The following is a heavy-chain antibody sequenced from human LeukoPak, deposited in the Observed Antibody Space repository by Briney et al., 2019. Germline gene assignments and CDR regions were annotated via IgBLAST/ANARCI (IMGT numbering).Heavy chain of an antibody. CDR2: ISAYSGGT. Sequence: ASVKVSCKASGYTFTSYGISWVRQAPGQGLEWMGWISAYSGGTNYAQKFQGRVTMTRDTSISTAYMELSRLRSDDTAVYYCAGDSTEPFDYWGQGTLVTVSS. J-gene: IGHJ4*02. CDR3: AGDSTEPFDY. D-gene: IGHD1-14*01. V-gene: IGHV1-2*02. CDR1: GYTFTSYG.